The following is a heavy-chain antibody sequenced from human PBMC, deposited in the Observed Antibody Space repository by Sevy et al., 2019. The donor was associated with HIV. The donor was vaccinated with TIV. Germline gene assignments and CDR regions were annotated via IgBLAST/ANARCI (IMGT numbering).Heavy chain of an antibody. J-gene: IGHJ4*02. V-gene: IGHV4-61*01. Sequence: SETLSLTCTVSNDSVNSGTFHWSWIRQPPQKGLEWIGYIYSSGNTNHNPSLKSRVTISVDTSKKQFSLRPNSVTAADTAVYYCARLRWPEAHFDYWGQGTLVTVSS. D-gene: IGHD2-15*01. CDR3: ARLRWPEAHFDY. CDR1: NDSVNSGTFH. CDR2: IYSSGNT.